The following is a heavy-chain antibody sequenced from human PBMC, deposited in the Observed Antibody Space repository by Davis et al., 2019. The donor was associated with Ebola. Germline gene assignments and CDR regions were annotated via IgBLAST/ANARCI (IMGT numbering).Heavy chain of an antibody. V-gene: IGHV4-4*07. J-gene: IGHJ6*02. D-gene: IGHD1-26*01. CDR1: GGSISSYY. Sequence: PSETLSLTCTVSGGSISSYYWSWIRQPAGKGLEWIGRIYTSGSTNYNPSLKSRVTMSVDTSKNQFSLKLSSVTAADAAVYYCAREGDPNDYNYYGMDVWGQGTTVTVSS. CDR2: IYTSGST. CDR3: AREGDPNDYNYYGMDV.